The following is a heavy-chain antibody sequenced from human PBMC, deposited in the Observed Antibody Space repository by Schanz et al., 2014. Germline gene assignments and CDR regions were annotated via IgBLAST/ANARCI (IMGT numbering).Heavy chain of an antibody. CDR3: AKESEIVVVVGTSMSGDLHH. J-gene: IGHJ1*01. D-gene: IGHD2-15*01. Sequence: DVQLVDSGGGLVQPGGSLRLSCAASGFTVSNSYIHWVRQAPGKGLEWVSTIYSSGSTYYADSVRGRFTISRDNSMNTVYLQMNSLRSDDAAVYYCAKESEIVVVVGTSMSGDLHHWGQGTLVTVSS. CDR2: IYSSGST. V-gene: IGHV3-53*04. CDR1: GFTVSNSY.